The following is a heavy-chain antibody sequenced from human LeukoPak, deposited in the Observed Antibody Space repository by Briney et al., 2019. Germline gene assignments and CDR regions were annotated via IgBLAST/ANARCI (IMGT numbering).Heavy chain of an antibody. CDR2: IIPIFGTA. V-gene: IGHV1-69*01. CDR1: GGTFSSYA. Sequence: SVKVSCKASGGTFSSYAISWVRQAPGQGLEWMGGIIPIFGTANYAQKFQGRVTITADESTSTAYMELSSLGSEDTAVYYCASRLLYYYDSSGYSSFDYWGQGTLVTVSS. CDR3: ASRLLYYYDSSGYSSFDY. D-gene: IGHD3-22*01. J-gene: IGHJ4*02.